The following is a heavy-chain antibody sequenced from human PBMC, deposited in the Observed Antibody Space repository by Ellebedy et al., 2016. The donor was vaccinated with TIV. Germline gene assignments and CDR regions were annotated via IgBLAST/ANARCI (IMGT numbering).Heavy chain of an antibody. J-gene: IGHJ3*02. CDR1: GFTFSDYY. D-gene: IGHD4-23*01. CDR3: AKRGTTSGPGGAFDI. Sequence: PGGSLRLSCAASGFTFSDYYMSWIRQSPVKGLEWVSYITSSSDYTNYADSVKGRFTVSRDNAKNSLYLQMNSLRVEDTAVYYCAKRGTTSGPGGAFDIWGQGTMVTVSS. V-gene: IGHV3-11*06. CDR2: ITSSSDYT.